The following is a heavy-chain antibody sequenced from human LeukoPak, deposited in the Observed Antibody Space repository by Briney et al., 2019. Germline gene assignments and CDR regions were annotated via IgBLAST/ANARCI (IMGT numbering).Heavy chain of an antibody. Sequence: PGGSLRLSCAASGSTFSSYSMNWVRQAPGKGLEWVSSISSSSSYIYYADSVKGRFTISRDNAKNSLYLQMNSLRAEDTAVYYCARDLPLGYSYGYDYWGQGTLVTVSS. CDR1: GSTFSSYS. J-gene: IGHJ4*02. D-gene: IGHD5-18*01. V-gene: IGHV3-21*01. CDR3: ARDLPLGYSYGYDY. CDR2: ISSSSSYI.